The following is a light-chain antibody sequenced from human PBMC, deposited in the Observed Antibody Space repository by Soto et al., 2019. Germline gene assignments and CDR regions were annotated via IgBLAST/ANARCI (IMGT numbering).Light chain of an antibody. CDR3: QQYGSSPRT. V-gene: IGKV3-20*01. J-gene: IGKJ1*01. CDR1: QSVTGSY. CDR2: GSS. Sequence: EIVLTQSPGTLSLSPGEGATLSCRASQSVTGSYVAWYQQKPGQAPMLLIYGSSSRATGIPDRFSGSESGTDFTLTISSLEPEDFAVYYCQQYGSSPRTFGQGTKVEI.